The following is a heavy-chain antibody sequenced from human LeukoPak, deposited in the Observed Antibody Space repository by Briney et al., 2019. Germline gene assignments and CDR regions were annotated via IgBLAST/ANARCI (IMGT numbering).Heavy chain of an antibody. Sequence: GGSLRLSCAAPGFTFSNAWMNWVRQAPGKGLEWVGRIKSKTDGGTTDYAAPVKGGFTISRDDSKNTLYLQMNSLKTEDTAVYYCIRYSMVRGVINDYWGQGTLVTVSS. J-gene: IGHJ4*02. CDR3: IRYSMVRGVINDY. D-gene: IGHD3-10*01. CDR2: IKSKTDGGTT. V-gene: IGHV3-15*07. CDR1: GFTFSNAW.